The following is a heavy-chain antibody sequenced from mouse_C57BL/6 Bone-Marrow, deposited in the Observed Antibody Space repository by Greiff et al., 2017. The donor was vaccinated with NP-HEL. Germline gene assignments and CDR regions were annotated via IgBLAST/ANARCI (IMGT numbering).Heavy chain of an antibody. Sequence: VWLQLPVAELIKPGASVSLSCKASGYTFASYWMHWVRQRPGPGLGWIGMILPNSGSTNYNEKFKSKATLTVDKSSSTAYMQLSSLTSEDSAVYYCARGRALAWFAYWGQGTLVTVSA. CDR3: ARGRALAWFAY. V-gene: IGHV1-64*01. D-gene: IGHD3-1*01. CDR2: ILPNSGST. CDR1: GYTFASYW. J-gene: IGHJ3*01.